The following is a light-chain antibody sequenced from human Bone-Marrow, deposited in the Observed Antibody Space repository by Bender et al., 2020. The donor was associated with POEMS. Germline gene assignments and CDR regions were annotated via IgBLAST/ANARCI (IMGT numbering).Light chain of an antibody. CDR1: TSNIGSNG. CDR3: AAWDDGLKIWL. J-gene: IGLJ3*02. V-gene: IGLV1-44*01. Sequence: QSVLTQPPSASGTPGQRVTISCSGGTSNIGSNGVNWFHQLPGAAPKLAIYANFLRPAGVPDRISGSTSGTSASLAITSLQSDDEGEYFCAAWDDGLKIWLFGGGTRLTVL. CDR2: ANF.